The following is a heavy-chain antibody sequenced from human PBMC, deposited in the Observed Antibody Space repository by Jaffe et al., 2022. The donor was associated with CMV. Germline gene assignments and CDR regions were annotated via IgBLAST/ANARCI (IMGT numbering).Heavy chain of an antibody. CDR3: VSGGSSEWFGRRNWFDP. CDR2: ISSNGGST. D-gene: IGHD3-10*01. Sequence: EVQLVESGGGLVQPGGSLRLSCSASGFTFSSYAMHWVRQAPGKGLEYVSAISSNGGSTYYADSVKGRFTISRDNSKNTLYLQMSSLRAEDTAVYYCVSGGSSEWFGRRNWFDPWGQGTLVTVSS. V-gene: IGHV3-64D*06. CDR1: GFTFSSYA. J-gene: IGHJ5*02.